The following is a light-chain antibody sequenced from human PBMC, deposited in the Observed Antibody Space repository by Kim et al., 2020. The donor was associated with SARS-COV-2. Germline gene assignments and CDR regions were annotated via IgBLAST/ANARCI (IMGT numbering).Light chain of an antibody. V-gene: IGLV1-40*01. CDR2: SND. J-gene: IGLJ3*02. Sequence: QSVLTQPPSVSGAPGQRVTISCYGTGSNIGSDYVVHWYHQLPGAAPKVVIYSNDKRPSGVPDRFSGSQSGPSAFLAITGLQPDDEGYYYCQSYDSNLRGAVFGGGTQLTVL. CDR3: QSYDSNLRGAV. CDR1: GSNIGSDYV.